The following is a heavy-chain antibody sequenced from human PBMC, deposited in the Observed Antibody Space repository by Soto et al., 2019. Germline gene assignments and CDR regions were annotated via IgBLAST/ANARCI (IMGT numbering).Heavy chain of an antibody. V-gene: IGHV4-59*08. CDR1: GGSISSYY. CDR2: MYNSGST. D-gene: IGHD3-10*01. J-gene: IGHJ4*02. CDR3: ASMGYHYGSGSYPLDY. Sequence: PSETLSLTCTVSGGSISSYYWTWIRQPPRKGLEWIGFMYNSGSTHYNPSLKSRVTISLDTSKNQFSLNLRSVTAADTAVYYCASMGYHYGSGSYPLDYWGQGTLVTVSS.